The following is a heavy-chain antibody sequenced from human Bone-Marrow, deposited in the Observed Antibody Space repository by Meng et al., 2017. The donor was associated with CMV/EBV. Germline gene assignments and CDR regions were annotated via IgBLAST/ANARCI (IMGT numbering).Heavy chain of an antibody. V-gene: IGHV3-21*01. CDR2: IRSTSPYI. D-gene: IGHD3-9*01. CDR3: ARDLGYFDSHYYYGMDV. CDR1: GFTFSSYA. Sequence: GESLKISCAASGFTFSSYAMSWVRQAPGKGLEWVASIRSTSPYIFYADSVKRRFTISRDNAKNSLYLQMNSLRAEDTAVYYCARDLGYFDSHYYYGMDVWGQGTTVTVSS. J-gene: IGHJ6*02.